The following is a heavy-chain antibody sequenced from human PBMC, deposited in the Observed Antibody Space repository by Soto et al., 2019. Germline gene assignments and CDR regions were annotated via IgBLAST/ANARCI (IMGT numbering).Heavy chain of an antibody. CDR1: GGSISSGGYY. D-gene: IGHD1-26*01. CDR2: IYYSGST. CDR3: ARVLPSYPYYFDY. J-gene: IGHJ4*02. V-gene: IGHV4-31*03. Sequence: SETLSLTCTVSGGSISSGGYYWSWIRQHPGKGLEWIGYIYYSGSTYYNPSLKSRVTISVDTSKNQFSLKLSSVTAADTAVYYCARVLPSYPYYFDYWGQGTLVTVSS.